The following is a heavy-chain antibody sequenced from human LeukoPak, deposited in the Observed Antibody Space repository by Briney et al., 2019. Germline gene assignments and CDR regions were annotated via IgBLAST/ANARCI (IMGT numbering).Heavy chain of an antibody. Sequence: NPGGSLRLSCAASGFTFKTFEMNWVRQAPGKGLEWLSYISSSGNTAYYADPVKGRFTISRDNSKNSLFLQMNSLRAEDTAVYYCARGNTYYLDTSWWFDPWGQGTLVTVSS. J-gene: IGHJ5*02. D-gene: IGHD3-22*01. V-gene: IGHV3-48*03. CDR3: ARGNTYYLDTSWWFDP. CDR1: GFTFKTFE. CDR2: ISSSGNTA.